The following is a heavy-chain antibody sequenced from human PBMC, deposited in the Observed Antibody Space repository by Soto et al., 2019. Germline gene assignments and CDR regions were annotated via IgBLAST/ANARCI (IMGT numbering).Heavy chain of an antibody. CDR1: GGSISSYY. Sequence: SETLSLTCTVSGGSISSYYWSWIRQPPGKGLEWIGYIYYSGSTNYNPSLKSRVTISVDTSKNQFSLKLSSVTAADTAVYYCARGGSSGFSYGWGQGTLVTVSS. J-gene: IGHJ4*02. V-gene: IGHV4-59*01. CDR2: IYYSGST. D-gene: IGHD5-18*01. CDR3: ARGGSSGFSYG.